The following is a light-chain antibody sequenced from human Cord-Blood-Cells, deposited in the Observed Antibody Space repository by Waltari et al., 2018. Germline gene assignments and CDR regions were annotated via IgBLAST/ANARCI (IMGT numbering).Light chain of an antibody. J-gene: IGLJ1*01. V-gene: IGLV2-14*01. CDR3: SSYTSSSTYV. Sequence: QSALPQPASVSGSPGQSITISCTGTSSDVGGSNLVSWYQQHPGKAPKLMIYDVSNRPSGVSNRFSGSRSGNTASLTISGLQAEDEADYYCSSYTSSSTYVFGTGTKVTVL. CDR1: SSDVGGSNL. CDR2: DVS.